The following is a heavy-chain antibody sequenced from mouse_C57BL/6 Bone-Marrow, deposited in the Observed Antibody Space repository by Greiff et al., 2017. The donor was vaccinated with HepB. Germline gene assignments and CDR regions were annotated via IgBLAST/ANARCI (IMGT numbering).Heavy chain of an antibody. CDR3: ARSVGYPWYFDV. Sequence: QVQLKQPGAELVKPGASVKLSCKASGYTFTSYWMQWVKQRPGQGLEWIGEIDPSDSYTNYNQKFKGKATLTVDTSSSTAYMQLSSLTSEDSAVYYCARSVGYPWYFDVWGTGTTVTVSS. J-gene: IGHJ1*03. CDR2: IDPSDSYT. CDR1: GYTFTSYW. D-gene: IGHD1-3*01. V-gene: IGHV1-50*01.